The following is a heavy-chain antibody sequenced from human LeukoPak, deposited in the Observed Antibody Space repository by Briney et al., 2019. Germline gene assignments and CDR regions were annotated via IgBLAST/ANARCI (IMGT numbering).Heavy chain of an antibody. V-gene: IGHV4-61*02. CDR1: GGPISSGSYY. CDR3: ARDPRVWGSYRRDNWFDP. D-gene: IGHD3-16*02. CDR2: IYTSGST. Sequence: SQTLSLTCTVSGGPISSGSYYWSWIRQPAGKGLEWIGRIYTSGSTNYNPSLKSRVTISVDTSKNQFSLKLSSVTAADTAVYYCARDPRVWGSYRRDNWFDPWGQGTLVTVSS. J-gene: IGHJ5*02.